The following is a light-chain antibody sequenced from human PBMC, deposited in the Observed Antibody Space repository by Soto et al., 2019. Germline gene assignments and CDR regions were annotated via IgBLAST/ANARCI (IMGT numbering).Light chain of an antibody. CDR2: DVS. V-gene: IGLV2-14*01. CDR1: SSDVGGYNY. CDR3: SSNTSSSTLV. Sequence: QSALTQPASVSGSPGQSITISCTGTSSDVGGYNYVSWYQQHPGKAPKLMIYDVSARPSGVSNRFSGSKSCNTSYLTIAGLQAEDEAEYYCSSNTSSSTLVFGGGTK. J-gene: IGLJ3*02.